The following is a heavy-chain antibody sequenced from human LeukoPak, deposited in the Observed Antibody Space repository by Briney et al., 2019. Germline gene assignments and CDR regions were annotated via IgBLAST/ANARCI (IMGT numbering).Heavy chain of an antibody. D-gene: IGHD3-3*01. CDR3: AKDRGEGITIFGVAAYYYYMDV. J-gene: IGHJ6*03. CDR1: GFTFSSHA. Sequence: GGSLRLSCAASGFTFSSHAMSWVRQAPGKGLEWVSAISGSGGSTYYADSVKGRFTISRDNSKNTLYLQMNSLRAEDTAVYYCAKDRGEGITIFGVAAYYYYMDVWGKGTTVTVSS. V-gene: IGHV3-23*01. CDR2: ISGSGGST.